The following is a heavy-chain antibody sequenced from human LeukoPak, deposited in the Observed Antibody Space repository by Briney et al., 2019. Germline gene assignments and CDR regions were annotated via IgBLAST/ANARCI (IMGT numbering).Heavy chain of an antibody. Sequence: SETLSLTCTVSGGSFINYYWTWIRQPAGKGLEWIGRIYTSGSTNYNPSLTGRVTMSVDTSKNQFSLKLSSVTAADTAVYYCARGEDVYYFDYWGQGTLVTVSS. CDR2: IYTSGST. CDR1: GGSFINYY. J-gene: IGHJ4*02. V-gene: IGHV4-4*07. CDR3: ARGEDVYYFDY.